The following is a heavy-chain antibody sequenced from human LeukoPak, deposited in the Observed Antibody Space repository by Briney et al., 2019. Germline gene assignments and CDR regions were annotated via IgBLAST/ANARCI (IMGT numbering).Heavy chain of an antibody. CDR1: GYTFIDCY. Sequence: ASVKVSCKASGYTFIDCYTHWVRQAPGQGLEWMGWINPKSGDTKYAPKFQGRVTMTRDTSISTAYMDVSSLRYDDTAVYYCASEYYYDRSGANAFDIWGQGTMVTVS. CDR3: ASEYYYDRSGANAFDI. V-gene: IGHV1-2*02. D-gene: IGHD3-22*01. J-gene: IGHJ3*02. CDR2: INPKSGDT.